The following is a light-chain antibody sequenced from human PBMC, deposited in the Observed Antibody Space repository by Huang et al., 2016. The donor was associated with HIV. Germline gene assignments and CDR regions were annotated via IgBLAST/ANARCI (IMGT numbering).Light chain of an antibody. V-gene: IGKV3-20*01. CDR1: ESVTRNY. CDR2: AAS. Sequence: DIVLRQSPGALSLSPGERATLSCWAGESVTRNYLAWYHQKPGQAPRPLIYAASTRATGIPDRFSGSVSGTDFTLTINGLEPEDFAVYYCQQYGSSPWTFGQGTKVEIK. CDR3: QQYGSSPWT. J-gene: IGKJ1*01.